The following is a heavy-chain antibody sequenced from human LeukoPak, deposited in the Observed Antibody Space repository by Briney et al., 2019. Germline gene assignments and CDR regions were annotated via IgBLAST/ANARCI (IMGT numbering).Heavy chain of an antibody. J-gene: IGHJ4*02. V-gene: IGHV3-7*01. D-gene: IGHD3-22*01. CDR1: GFTFSSYW. Sequence: GGSLRLSCAGSGFTFSSYWMSWVRQASGKGLEWVANIKQDGSEKYYVDSVKGRFTISRDNAKNSLYLQMNSLRAEDTAVYYCARSKTYYYDSSGWEPWGQGTLVTVSS. CDR3: ARSKTYYYDSSGWEP. CDR2: IKQDGSEK.